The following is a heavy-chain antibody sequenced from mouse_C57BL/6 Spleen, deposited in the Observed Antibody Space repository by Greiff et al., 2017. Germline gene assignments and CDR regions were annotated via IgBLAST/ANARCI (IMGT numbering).Heavy chain of an antibody. J-gene: IGHJ2*01. CDR3: AEGGNYPYYFDY. Sequence: VQLQQPGAELVKPGASVKMSCKASGYTFTSYWITWVKQRPGQGLEWIGDIYPGSGSTNYNEKFKSKATLTVDTSSSTAYMQLSSLTSEDSAVYYCAEGGNYPYYFDYWGQGTTLTVSS. CDR1: GYTFTSYW. V-gene: IGHV1-55*01. D-gene: IGHD2-1*01. CDR2: IYPGSGST.